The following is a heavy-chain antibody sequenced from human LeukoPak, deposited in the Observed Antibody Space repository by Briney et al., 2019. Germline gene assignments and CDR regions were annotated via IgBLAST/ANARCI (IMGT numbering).Heavy chain of an antibody. Sequence: PGGSLRLSCAASGFTSSSYSMNWVRQAPGKGLEWVSSISSSSYIYYADSVKGRFTISRDNAKNSLYLQMNSLRAEDTAVYYCATTYYYGSRGFDPWGQGTLVTVSS. J-gene: IGHJ5*02. CDR1: GFTSSSYS. D-gene: IGHD3-10*01. CDR3: ATTYYYGSRGFDP. CDR2: ISSSSYI. V-gene: IGHV3-21*01.